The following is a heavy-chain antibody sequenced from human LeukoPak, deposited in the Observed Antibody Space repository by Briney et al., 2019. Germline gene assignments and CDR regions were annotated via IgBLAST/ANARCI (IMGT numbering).Heavy chain of an antibody. D-gene: IGHD3-10*01. CDR1: GFTFSSYA. CDR3: AKDATEYYYGSGSYPGAFDI. Sequence: PGGSLRLSCAASGFTFSSYAMSWVRQAPGKGLEWVSAISGSGGSTYYADSVKGRFTISRDNSKNTLYLQMNSLRAEDTAVYYCAKDATEYYYGSGSYPGAFDIWGQGTMVTVSS. CDR2: ISGSGGST. V-gene: IGHV3-23*01. J-gene: IGHJ3*02.